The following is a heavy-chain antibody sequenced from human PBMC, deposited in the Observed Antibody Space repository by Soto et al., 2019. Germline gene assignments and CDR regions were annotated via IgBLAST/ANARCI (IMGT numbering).Heavy chain of an antibody. CDR1: GYTFTSYA. J-gene: IGHJ3*02. CDR3: ARESGAAAGDDAFDI. Sequence: ASVKVSSKASGYTFTSYAMHWVRQAPGQRLEWMGWINAGNGNTKYSQKFQGRVTITRDTSASTAYMELSSLRSEDTAVYYCARESGAAAGDDAFDIWGQGTMVTVSS. CDR2: INAGNGNT. V-gene: IGHV1-3*01. D-gene: IGHD6-13*01.